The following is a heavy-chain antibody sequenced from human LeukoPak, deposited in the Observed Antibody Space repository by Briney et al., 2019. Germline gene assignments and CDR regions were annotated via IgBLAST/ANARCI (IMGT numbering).Heavy chain of an antibody. D-gene: IGHD6-13*01. CDR3: ARSPTYSTTWYIYFQH. Sequence: SETLSLTCTVSGGSISSYYWSWIRQPPGKGLEWIGYIYYSGSTNYNPSLKSRVTISVDTSKNQFSLKLSSVTAADTAIYYCARSPTYSTTWYIYFQHWGQGTLVTVSS. V-gene: IGHV4-59*01. J-gene: IGHJ1*01. CDR1: GGSISSYY. CDR2: IYYSGST.